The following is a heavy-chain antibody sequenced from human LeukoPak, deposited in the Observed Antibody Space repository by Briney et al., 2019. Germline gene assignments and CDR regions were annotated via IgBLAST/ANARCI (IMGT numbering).Heavy chain of an antibody. D-gene: IGHD3-22*01. V-gene: IGHV3-74*01. CDR2: INSDGSST. J-gene: IGHJ3*02. CDR3: ARVRYDSSAFDI. CDR1: RLPFSTYW. Sequence: LTPSFAASRLPFSTYWMPWVRQAPWQALVWVSRINSDGSSTSYADSVKSRFTISRDNAKNTLYLQMNSLRAEDTAVYYCARVRYDSSAFDIWGQGTMVTVSS.